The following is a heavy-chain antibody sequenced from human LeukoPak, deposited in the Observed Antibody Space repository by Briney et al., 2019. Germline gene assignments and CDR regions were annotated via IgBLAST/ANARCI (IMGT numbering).Heavy chain of an antibody. CDR2: ISSSGSTI. J-gene: IGHJ4*02. D-gene: IGHD6-13*01. Sequence: GGSLRLSCAASGFTFSDYYMSWIRQAPGKGLESVSYISSSGSTIYYADSVKGRFTISRDNAKNSLYPQMHSLRAEDTAVYYCARSGYSSRWAFDYWGQGTLVTVSS. V-gene: IGHV3-11*01. CDR3: ARSGYSSRWAFDY. CDR1: GFTFSDYY.